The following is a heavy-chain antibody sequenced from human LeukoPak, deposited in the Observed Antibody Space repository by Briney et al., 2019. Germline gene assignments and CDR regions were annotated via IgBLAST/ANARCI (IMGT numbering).Heavy chain of an antibody. V-gene: IGHV4-30-4*01. D-gene: IGHD4-23*01. CDR2: IYYSGST. Sequence: SQTLSLTCTVSGGSISSGDYYWSWIRQPPGKGLEWIGYIYYSGSTYYNPSLKSRVTISVDTSKNQFSLKLSSVTAADTAVYYCARDLLNEGNHLDYWGQGTLVTVSS. CDR1: GGSISSGDYY. CDR3: ARDLLNEGNHLDY. J-gene: IGHJ4*02.